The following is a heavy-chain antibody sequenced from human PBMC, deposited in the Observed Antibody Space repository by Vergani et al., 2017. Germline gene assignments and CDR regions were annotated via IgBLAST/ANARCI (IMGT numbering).Heavy chain of an antibody. D-gene: IGHD6-13*01. J-gene: IGHJ3*02. CDR3: ATTEGRQLSLNDAFDI. CDR1: GYTLTELS. CDR2: FDPEDGET. V-gene: IGHV1-24*01. Sequence: VSCKVSGYTLTELSMHWVRQAPGKGLEWMGGFDPEDGETIYAQKFQGRVTMTEDTSTDTAYMELSSLRSEDTAVYYCATTEGRQLSLNDAFDIWGQGTMVTVSS.